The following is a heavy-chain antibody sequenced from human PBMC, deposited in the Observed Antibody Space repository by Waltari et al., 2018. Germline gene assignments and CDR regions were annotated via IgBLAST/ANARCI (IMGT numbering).Heavy chain of an antibody. CDR3: MTSRILWHYMDV. V-gene: IGHV3-48*03. Sequence: EVQLVESGGGLVQPGGSLRLSCAASGFTFSSYEMHWVRQAPGKGLEWISYISDSGSTKYQADSVKGRFTISRDNAKNSLYLQMNSLRGEDTAVYYCMTSRILWHYMDVWGKGTTVSVSS. D-gene: IGHD2-15*01. CDR2: ISDSGSTK. J-gene: IGHJ6*03. CDR1: GFTFSSYE.